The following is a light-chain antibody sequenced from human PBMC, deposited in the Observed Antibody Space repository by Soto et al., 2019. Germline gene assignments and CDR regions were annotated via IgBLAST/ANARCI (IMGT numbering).Light chain of an antibody. CDR1: SSNIGAGHD. J-gene: IGLJ2*01. V-gene: IGLV1-40*01. Sequence: QAVVTQPPSVSGAPGQRVTISCTGSSSNIGAGHDVHWYQQLPGTAPKLLIYGNTNRPSGVPDRFSGSKSGTSASLALTGLQAEDEADYFCQSYDSSLSAYVVFGGGTKLTVL. CDR3: QSYDSSLSAYVV. CDR2: GNT.